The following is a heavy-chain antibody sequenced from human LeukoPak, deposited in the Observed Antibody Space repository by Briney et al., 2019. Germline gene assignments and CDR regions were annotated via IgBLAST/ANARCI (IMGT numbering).Heavy chain of an antibody. CDR3: AKPLITPSPSLLFLEWSFDY. V-gene: IGHV3-23*01. D-gene: IGHD3-3*01. J-gene: IGHJ4*02. Sequence: GGSLRLSCAASGFTFSSYAMSWVRQAPGKGLEWVSAISGSGGSTYYADSVKGRFTISRDNSKNTLYLQMNSLRAEDTAVYYCAKPLITPSPSLLFLEWSFDYWGQGTLVTVSS. CDR2: ISGSGGST. CDR1: GFTFSSYA.